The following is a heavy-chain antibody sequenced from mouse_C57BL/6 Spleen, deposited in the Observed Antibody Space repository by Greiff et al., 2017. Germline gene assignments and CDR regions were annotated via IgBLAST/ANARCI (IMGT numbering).Heavy chain of an antibody. J-gene: IGHJ1*03. D-gene: IGHD1-1*01. CDR2: IDPSDSYT. CDR1: GYTFTSYW. Sequence: VQLQQPGAELVKPGASVKLSCKASGYTFTSYWMQWVKQRPGQGLEWIGEIDPSDSYTNYNQKFKGKATLTVDTASSTAYMQLSSLTSADSAVYYCARRGPYYYGSSYEYFDVWGTGTTVTVSS. V-gene: IGHV1-50*01. CDR3: ARRGPYYYGSSYEYFDV.